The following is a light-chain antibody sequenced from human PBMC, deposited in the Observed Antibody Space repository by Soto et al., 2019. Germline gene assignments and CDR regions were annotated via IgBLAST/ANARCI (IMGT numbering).Light chain of an antibody. Sequence: QSALTQPASVSGSPGQSITISCTGTSSDVGGYNYVSWYQQHPDKAPKLMIYEVTNRPSGVSNRFSGSKSGNTAPLTISGLQAEDEADYYCSSYTSSSSYVFGTGTKLTVL. CDR3: SSYTSSSSYV. CDR2: EVT. CDR1: SSDVGGYNY. V-gene: IGLV2-14*01. J-gene: IGLJ1*01.